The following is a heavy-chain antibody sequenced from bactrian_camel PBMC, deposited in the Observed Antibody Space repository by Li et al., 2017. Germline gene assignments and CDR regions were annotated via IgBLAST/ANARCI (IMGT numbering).Heavy chain of an antibody. V-gene: IGHV3S66*01. CDR2: IIDDDGST. D-gene: IGHD2*01. J-gene: IGHJ4*01. CDR1: GSIYGDAC. CDR3: AATREYCAGGYCYRNDFDN. Sequence: DVQLVESGGGSVQAGGSLRLSCGAPGSIYGDACVGWLRQAPGKEREGVAIIDDDGSTEYAAPVKGRFTVSSDSGKTSLPLQMNNLQPKDTAMYICAATREYCAGGYCYRNDFDNFGPGTQVTVS.